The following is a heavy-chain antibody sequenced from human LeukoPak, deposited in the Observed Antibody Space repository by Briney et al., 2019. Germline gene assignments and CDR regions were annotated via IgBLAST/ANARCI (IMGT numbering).Heavy chain of an antibody. V-gene: IGHV3-23*01. CDR1: GFTFNKFA. J-gene: IGHJ5*02. Sequence: GGSLRLSCAASGFTFNKFAMSWVRQAPGKGLEWVSGIIENGGETYYADSVRGRFTISRVNSKNTLYLQMNSLRAEDTAVYYCAKSGGRNAFDPWGQGTLVTVSS. CDR3: AKSGGRNAFDP. CDR2: IIENGGET.